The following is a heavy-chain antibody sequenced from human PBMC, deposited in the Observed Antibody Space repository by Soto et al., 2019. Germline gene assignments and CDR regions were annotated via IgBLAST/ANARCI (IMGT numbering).Heavy chain of an antibody. J-gene: IGHJ4*02. V-gene: IGHV1-3*01. CDR3: ARGGGSPYHNHEFDF. Sequence: ASVKVSCKTPGYTFTRYNIHWVRQAPGQRLEWMGWINVGNGNTRYSQKFQGRLTLTRDTSKNQFSLTLNSVTAADTAVYHCARGGGSPYHNHEFDFWGQGTLVTVSS. CDR2: INVGNGNT. D-gene: IGHD6-13*01. CDR1: GYTFTRYN.